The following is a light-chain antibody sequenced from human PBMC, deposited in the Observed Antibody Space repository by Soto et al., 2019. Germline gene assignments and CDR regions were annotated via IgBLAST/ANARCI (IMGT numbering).Light chain of an antibody. CDR2: AAS. CDR3: QEASRIAIT. V-gene: IGKV1-39*01. J-gene: IGKJ5*01. CDR1: QSISSY. Sequence: DIQMTQSPSSLSASVGDRVTITCRASQSISSYLNWYQQKPGKAPKLLIYAASSLQSGVPSRFSGSGSGTDFTLTISGLQPEDFGTYYCQEASRIAITFGQGTRLEI.